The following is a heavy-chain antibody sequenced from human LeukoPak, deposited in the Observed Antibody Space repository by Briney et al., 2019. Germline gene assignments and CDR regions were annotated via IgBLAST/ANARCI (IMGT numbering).Heavy chain of an antibody. V-gene: IGHV4-38-2*01. CDR2: IYHSGST. D-gene: IGHD3-3*01. CDR1: GYSISSGYY. CDR3: ARLCSFLEWLCPPFDY. Sequence: PSETLSLTCAVSGYSISSGYYWGWIRPPPGKGLEWIGSIYHSGSTYYNPSLKSRVTISVDTSKNQFSLKLSSVTAADTAVYYCARLCSFLEWLCPPFDYWGQGTLVTVSS. J-gene: IGHJ4*02.